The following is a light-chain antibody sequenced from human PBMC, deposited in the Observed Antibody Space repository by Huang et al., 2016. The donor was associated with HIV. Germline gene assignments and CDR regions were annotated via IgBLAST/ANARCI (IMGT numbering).Light chain of an antibody. CDR1: QSISNY. Sequence: DIQMTQSPSTLSASVGDRVTITCRASQSISNYLAWYQQTPGKAPKLRFCKASTLESGVPSRFIGSGSGTEFTLPISSLQPDDFATYCCQQYNSYRTFGQGTKVEIK. J-gene: IGKJ1*01. CDR3: QQYNSYRT. CDR2: KAS. V-gene: IGKV1-5*03.